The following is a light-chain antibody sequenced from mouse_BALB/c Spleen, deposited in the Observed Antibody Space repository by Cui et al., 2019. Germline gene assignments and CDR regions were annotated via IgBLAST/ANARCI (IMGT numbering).Light chain of an antibody. V-gene: IGKV4-80*01. CDR2: STS. J-gene: IGKJ2*01. Sequence: IVLSQPLAITSASLGEEITLTCSASSSVSYMHWYQQKSGASPKLLIYSTSNLASGVPSRFSGSGSGTFYSLTISSVEAEDAADYYCQQCSSYPWTFGGGTKLEIK. CDR1: SSVSY. CDR3: QQCSSYPWT.